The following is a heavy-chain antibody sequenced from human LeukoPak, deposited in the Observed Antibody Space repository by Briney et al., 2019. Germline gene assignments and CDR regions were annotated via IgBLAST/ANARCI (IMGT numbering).Heavy chain of an antibody. V-gene: IGHV3-48*01. CDR2: INNSSNTI. D-gene: IGHD3-10*01. CDR1: GFTFSSYS. Sequence: GGSLRLSCAASGFTFSSYSMNWVRQAPGKGLEWISYINNSSNTIYYADSVKGRFTISRDNAKNSLFLQMNSLRVEDTAVYYCASTEFLDHWGQGTLVTVSS. CDR3: ASTEFLDH. J-gene: IGHJ4*02.